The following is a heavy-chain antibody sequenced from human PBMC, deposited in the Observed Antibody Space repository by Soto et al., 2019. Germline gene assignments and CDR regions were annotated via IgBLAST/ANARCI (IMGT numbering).Heavy chain of an antibody. Sequence: NLRETLSLTCTVSGASISVFYWSWIRKSAGKGLEWIGRIYATGTTDYNPSLKSRVMMSVDTSKKQFSLKLRSVTAADTAVYYCVRDGTKTLRDWFDPWGQGISVTVSS. D-gene: IGHD1-1*01. CDR3: VRDGTKTLRDWFDP. CDR1: GASISVFY. J-gene: IGHJ5*02. CDR2: IYATGTT. V-gene: IGHV4-4*07.